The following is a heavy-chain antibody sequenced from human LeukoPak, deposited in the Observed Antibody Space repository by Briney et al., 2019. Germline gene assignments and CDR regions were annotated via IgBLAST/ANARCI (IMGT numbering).Heavy chain of an antibody. J-gene: IGHJ4*02. V-gene: IGHV3-53*01. Sequence: GGSLRLSCAASGFSVSSNYMSWVRQAPGKGLEWVSVIYSGGSTYYADSVKGRFTISKDNSKNTLFLQINSLRAEDTAVYYCAKDAAKEYDILTGYLGYYFDYWGQGTLVTVSS. D-gene: IGHD3-9*01. CDR3: AKDAAKEYDILTGYLGYYFDY. CDR2: IYSGGST. CDR1: GFSVSSNY.